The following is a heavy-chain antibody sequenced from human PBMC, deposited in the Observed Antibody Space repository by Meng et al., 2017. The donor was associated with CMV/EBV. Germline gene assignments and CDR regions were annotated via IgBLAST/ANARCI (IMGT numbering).Heavy chain of an antibody. CDR3: AKDGEYQLLWPGYYYYGMDV. J-gene: IGHJ6*02. D-gene: IGHD2-2*01. Sequence: GESLKISCAASGFTFSGSAMHWVRQASGKGLEWVGRIRSKANSYATAYAASVKGRFTISRDDSKNTLYLQMNSLRAEDTAVYYCAKDGEYQLLWPGYYYYGMDVWGQGTTVTVSS. CDR1: GFTFSGSA. CDR2: IRSKANSYAT. V-gene: IGHV3-73*01.